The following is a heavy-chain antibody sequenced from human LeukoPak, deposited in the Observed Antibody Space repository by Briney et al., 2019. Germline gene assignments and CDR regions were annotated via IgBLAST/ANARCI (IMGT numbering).Heavy chain of an antibody. CDR3: ARGYGSVKE. J-gene: IGHJ4*02. Sequence: GGSLRLSCAASGFTFSDYYMSWIRQSPGKGLEWVSYITYSNTTVYYADSVKGRFTISRDNARNSLYLQMNSLRAEDTAVYYCARGYGSVKEWGQGTLGTVSS. CDR2: ITYSNTTV. CDR1: GFTFSDYY. D-gene: IGHD6-25*01. V-gene: IGHV3-11*01.